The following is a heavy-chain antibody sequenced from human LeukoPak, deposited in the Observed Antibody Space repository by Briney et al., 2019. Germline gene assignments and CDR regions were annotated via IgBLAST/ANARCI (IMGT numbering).Heavy chain of an antibody. J-gene: IGHJ4*02. CDR1: GYTFTSYG. D-gene: IGHD2-2*02. CDR2: ISAYNGNT. CDR3: ARDDPVVPAAIPGDY. V-gene: IGHV1-18*01. Sequence: ASVKVSCKASGYTFTSYGISWVRQAPGQGLEWMGWISAYNGNTNYPQKLQGRVTMTTDTSTSTAYMELRSLRSDDTAVYYCARDDPVVPAAIPGDYWGQGTLVTVSS.